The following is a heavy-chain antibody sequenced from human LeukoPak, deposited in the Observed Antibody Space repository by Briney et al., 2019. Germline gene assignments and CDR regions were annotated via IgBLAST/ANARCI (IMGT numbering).Heavy chain of an antibody. CDR1: GYTFTSYY. V-gene: IGHV1-46*03. D-gene: IGHD3-3*01. Sequence: ASVKVSCKASGYTFTSYYMHWVRQAPGQGLEWMGIINPSGGSTSYAQKFQGRVTMTRDTSTSTVYMEPSSLRSEDTAVYYCARSPGSSVPHSYDFHDYWGQGTLVTVSS. CDR2: INPSGGST. J-gene: IGHJ4*02. CDR3: ARSPGSSVPHSYDFHDY.